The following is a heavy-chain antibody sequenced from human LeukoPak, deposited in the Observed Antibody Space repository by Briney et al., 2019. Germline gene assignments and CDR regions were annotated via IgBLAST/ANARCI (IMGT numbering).Heavy chain of an antibody. Sequence: PGGSLRLSCAASGFTVSNNYLTWVRQVPGKGLEWVSYIYSNGATFYADSVEGRFTISRDNAKNSLYLQMNSLRAEDTALYFCITEPHDYGDFTFGYWGQGTLVTVSS. J-gene: IGHJ4*02. D-gene: IGHD4-17*01. CDR3: ITEPHDYGDFTFGY. V-gene: IGHV3-53*01. CDR1: GFTVSNNY. CDR2: IYSNGAT.